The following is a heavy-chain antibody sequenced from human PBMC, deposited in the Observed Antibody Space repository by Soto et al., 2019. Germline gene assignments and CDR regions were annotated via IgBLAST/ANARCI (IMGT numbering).Heavy chain of an antibody. J-gene: IGHJ2*01. V-gene: IGHV1-69*13. CDR1: GGTFSSYS. CDR2: IIPIFGTA. Sequence: SVKVSCKASGGTFSSYSINWVRQAPGQGLEWMGGIIPIFGTANSAQKFQGRVTLTADESTSTAHMELNSLRNEDTAVYYCARPFQSWPGGWYFDLWGSGSLVTVSS. CDR3: ARPFQSWPGGWYFDL. D-gene: IGHD3-16*01.